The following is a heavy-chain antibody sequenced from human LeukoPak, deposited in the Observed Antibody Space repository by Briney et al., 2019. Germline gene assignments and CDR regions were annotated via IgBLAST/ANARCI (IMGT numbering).Heavy chain of an antibody. Sequence: PGGSLRLSCAASGFTFSSYAMHWVRQAPGKGLEWVAVISYDGSNKYYADSVKGRFTISRDNSKNTLYLQMNSLRAEDTAVYYCAKIGVWGSYPFDYWGQGTLVTVSS. J-gene: IGHJ4*02. CDR1: GFTFSSYA. CDR3: AKIGVWGSYPFDY. D-gene: IGHD3-16*01. CDR2: ISYDGSNK. V-gene: IGHV3-30-3*02.